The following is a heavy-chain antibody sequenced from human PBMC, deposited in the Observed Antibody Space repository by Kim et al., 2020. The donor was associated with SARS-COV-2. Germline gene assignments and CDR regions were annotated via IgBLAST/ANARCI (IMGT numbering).Heavy chain of an antibody. CDR1: GFTFDIYA. CDR3: AKVGVMGDYTYYYYYGM. CDR2: ISGGGVNK. D-gene: IGHD3-16*01. Sequence: GGSLRLSCVASGFTFDIYAMTWVRQAPGKGLEWVSAISGGGVNKFYADSVRGRFTISRDNSKNTLFLQMNSLRDEDTALYYCAKVGVMGDYTYYYYYGM. V-gene: IGHV3-23*01. J-gene: IGHJ6*01.